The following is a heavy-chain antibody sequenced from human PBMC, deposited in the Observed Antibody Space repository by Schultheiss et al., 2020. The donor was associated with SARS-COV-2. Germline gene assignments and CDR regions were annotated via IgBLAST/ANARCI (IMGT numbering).Heavy chain of an antibody. V-gene: IGHV4-59*12. CDR3: ARDVGFGEVEDWFDP. J-gene: IGHJ5*02. Sequence: SQTLSLTCTVSGGSISSYYWSWIRQPPGKGLEWIGYIYHSGSTYYNPSLKSRVTISVDRSKNQFSLKLSSVTAADTAVYYCARDVGFGEVEDWFDPWGQGTLVTVSS. CDR1: GGSISSYY. D-gene: IGHD3-10*01. CDR2: IYHSGST.